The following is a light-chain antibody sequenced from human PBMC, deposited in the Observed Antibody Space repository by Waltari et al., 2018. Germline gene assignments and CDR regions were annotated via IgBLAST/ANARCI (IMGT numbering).Light chain of an antibody. Sequence: QSALTQPASVSGSPGQSITISCTGTSSDVGSYKLGSWYQQHPGKAPKLMIYEGSNRPSGISHRFSGSKSGNTASLTISGLQAEDEADYYCCSYAVGAIYVFGTGTKVTVL. CDR2: EGS. J-gene: IGLJ1*01. V-gene: IGLV2-23*01. CDR1: SSDVGSYKL. CDR3: CSYAVGAIYV.